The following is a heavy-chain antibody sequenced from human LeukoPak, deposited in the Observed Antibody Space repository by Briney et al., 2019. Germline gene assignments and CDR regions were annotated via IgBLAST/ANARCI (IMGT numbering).Heavy chain of an antibody. CDR1: GMSFTGYY. Sequence: SETLSLTCAVHGMSFTGYYWSWIRQPPGKGLEWIGEMNHRGNPYFNPSFKSRVSISLDTSRKQFSLNLTSVTAADTAFYFCARGPGSYTGAADHWGQGTLDTVSS. J-gene: IGHJ5*02. D-gene: IGHD6-19*01. CDR2: MNHRGNP. CDR3: ARGPGSYTGAADH. V-gene: IGHV4-34*01.